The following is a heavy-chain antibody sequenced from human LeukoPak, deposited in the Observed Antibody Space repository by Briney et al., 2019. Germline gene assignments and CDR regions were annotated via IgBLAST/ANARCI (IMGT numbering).Heavy chain of an antibody. CDR1: GYTFTSYD. CDR2: MNPNSGNT. D-gene: IGHD2-15*01. V-gene: IGHV1-8*03. CDR3: ARGCSGGSCYPNWFDP. Sequence: ASVKVSCKASGYTFTSYDINWVRQATGQGLEWMGWMNPNSGNTGYAQKFQGRVTITRNTSISTAYMELSSLRSEDTAVYYCARGCSGGSCYPNWFDPWGQGTLVTVSS. J-gene: IGHJ5*02.